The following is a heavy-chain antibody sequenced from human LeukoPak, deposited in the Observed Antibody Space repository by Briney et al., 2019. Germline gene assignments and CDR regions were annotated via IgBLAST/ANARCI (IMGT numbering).Heavy chain of an antibody. D-gene: IGHD6-25*01. CDR1: EFTFSSYG. V-gene: IGHV3-23*01. CDR3: SRGPNSNGSGFDF. CDR2: ISGSGGIT. Sequence: GGSLRLSCAASEFTFSSYGMTWVRQAPGKGLEWVSSISGSGGITYYADSVKGRFTVSRDNAKNTLYLQVNNLRAEDTAVYYCSRGPNSNGSGFDFWGQGTLPPVPS. J-gene: IGHJ4*02.